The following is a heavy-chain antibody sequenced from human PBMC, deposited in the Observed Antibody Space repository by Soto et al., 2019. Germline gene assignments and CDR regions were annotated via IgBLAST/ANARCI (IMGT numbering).Heavy chain of an antibody. CDR1: GYTFTSYG. V-gene: IGHV1-18*04. CDR2: ISAYNGNT. Sequence: QVQLVQSGAEVKKPGASVKVSCKASGYTFTSYGISWVRQAPGQGLEWMGWISAYNGNTNYAQKLQGRVTMTTDTSTSTAYMELRSLRSDDTALYYCARGSVVVGAIETYYYYYGMDVWGQGTTVTVSS. CDR3: ARGSVVVGAIETYYYYYGMDV. D-gene: IGHD1-26*01. J-gene: IGHJ6*02.